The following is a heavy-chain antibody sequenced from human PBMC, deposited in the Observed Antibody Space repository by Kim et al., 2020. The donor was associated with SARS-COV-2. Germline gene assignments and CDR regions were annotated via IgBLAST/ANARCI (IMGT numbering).Heavy chain of an antibody. D-gene: IGHD3-10*01. CDR3: ARHSSPMARRGGMDV. Sequence: ADSVKGRYTISRDNAKNSLYLQINSLRAEDAAVYYCARHSSPMARRGGMDVWGQGTTVTVSS. J-gene: IGHJ6*02. V-gene: IGHV3-11*06.